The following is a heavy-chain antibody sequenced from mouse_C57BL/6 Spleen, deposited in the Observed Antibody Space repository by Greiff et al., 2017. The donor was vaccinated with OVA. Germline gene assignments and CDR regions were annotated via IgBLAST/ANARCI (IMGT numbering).Heavy chain of an antibody. J-gene: IGHJ2*01. V-gene: IGHV1-82*01. Sequence: QVQLKQSGPELVKPGASVKISCKASGYAFSSSWMNWVKQRPGKGLEWIGRIYPGDGDTNYIGKFKGKATLTADKSSSTAYMQLSSLTSEDSAVYFCARWGGTNYFDYWGQGTTLTVSS. D-gene: IGHD4-1*01. CDR1: GYAFSSSW. CDR2: IYPGDGDT. CDR3: ARWGGTNYFDY.